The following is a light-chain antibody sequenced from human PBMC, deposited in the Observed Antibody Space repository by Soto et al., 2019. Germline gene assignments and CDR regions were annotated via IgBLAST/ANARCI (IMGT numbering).Light chain of an antibody. CDR2: LNSDGSH. CDR3: QTWGPGEV. J-gene: IGLJ1*01. CDR1: SGHSSYA. Sequence: LVLTQSPSASASLGASVKLTCTLSSGHSSYAIAWHQQQPEKGPRYLMKLNSDGSHSKGDGIPDRFSGSSSGAERYLTISSLQSEDEADYYCQTWGPGEVFGTGTKLTVL. V-gene: IGLV4-69*01.